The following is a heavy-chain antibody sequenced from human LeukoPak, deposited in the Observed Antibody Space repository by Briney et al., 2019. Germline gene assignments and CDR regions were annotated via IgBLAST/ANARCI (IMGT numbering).Heavy chain of an antibody. CDR1: GGSISSGGYY. Sequence: SETLSLTCTVSGGSISSGGYYWSWLRQHPGKGLEWIGYIYYSGSTYCTPSLNSRVTISVDTSKNQFSLQLRSVTAADTAVYYCAQTTVTTEVNVGFDYWGQGTLVTVSS. V-gene: IGHV4-31*03. CDR3: AQTTVTTEVNVGFDY. D-gene: IGHD4-17*01. CDR2: IYYSGST. J-gene: IGHJ4*02.